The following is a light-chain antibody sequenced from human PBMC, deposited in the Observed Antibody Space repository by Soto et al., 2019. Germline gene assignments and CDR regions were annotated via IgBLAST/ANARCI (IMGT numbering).Light chain of an antibody. Sequence: QSALTQPASVSGSPGQSITISCTGTSYDVGGYNYVSWYQQHPGKAPKLMIYEVSNRPSGVSYRFSGSKSGNTASLTISGHRAEDEADYYCSSYTSSAIVFGGGTKLTVL. V-gene: IGLV2-14*01. CDR3: SSYTSSAIV. CDR1: SYDVGGYNY. CDR2: EVS. J-gene: IGLJ3*02.